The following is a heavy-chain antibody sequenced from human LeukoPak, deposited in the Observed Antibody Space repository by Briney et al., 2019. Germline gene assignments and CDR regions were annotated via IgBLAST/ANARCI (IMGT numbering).Heavy chain of an antibody. Sequence: GASVKVSCKASGYTFTSYGISWVRQAPGQGLEWMGRISAYNGNTNYAQKLQGRVTMTTDTSTSTAYMELRSLRSDDTAVYYCARECSGGSCYSGAFDIWGQGTMVTVSS. V-gene: IGHV1-18*01. D-gene: IGHD2-15*01. CDR3: ARECSGGSCYSGAFDI. J-gene: IGHJ3*02. CDR1: GYTFTSYG. CDR2: ISAYNGNT.